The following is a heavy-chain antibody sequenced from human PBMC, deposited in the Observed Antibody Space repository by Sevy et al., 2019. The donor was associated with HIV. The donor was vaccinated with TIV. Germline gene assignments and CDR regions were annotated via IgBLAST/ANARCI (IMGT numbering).Heavy chain of an antibody. V-gene: IGHV3-30*02. Sequence: GGSLRLSCAASGFSLTNSDMHWVRQAPGKGLERVAYVRNDGSNKYYADSVRDRFTISRDSPKNTLYLQMNSLRDEDTAIYYCARGRKTTEEWLEELDYYYGLDVWGQGTTVTVSS. J-gene: IGHJ6*02. D-gene: IGHD2-8*01. CDR3: ARGRKTTEEWLEELDYYYGLDV. CDR1: GFSLTNSD. CDR2: VRNDGSNK.